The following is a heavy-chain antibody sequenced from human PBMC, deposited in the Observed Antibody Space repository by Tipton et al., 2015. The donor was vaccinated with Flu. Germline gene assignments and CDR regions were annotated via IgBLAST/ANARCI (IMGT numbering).Heavy chain of an antibody. CDR1: GGSINNYY. D-gene: IGHD3-9*01. CDR2: IHYSGST. CDR3: ARLTGYDIENWFAL. J-gene: IGHJ5*02. Sequence: TLFLTCTVSGGSINNYYWSWIRQSPGKGLQWIGNIHYSGSTHYNPSLRSRVTISLRTSKNQFSLRLTSVTAADTAIYYCARLTGYDIENWFALWGQGALVTASS. V-gene: IGHV4-59*01.